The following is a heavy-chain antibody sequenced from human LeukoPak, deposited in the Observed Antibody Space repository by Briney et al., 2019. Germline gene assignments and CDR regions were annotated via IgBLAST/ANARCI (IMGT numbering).Heavy chain of an antibody. Sequence: GGSLRLSCAASGFTFTSYSMNWVRQAPGKGLEWVSYISSSSSAIYYADSVKGRFTFSRDNAKHSLSLQMNRLRVEDTAVYYCARGYGDYAFFDYWGQGTLVTVSS. CDR1: GFTFTSYS. D-gene: IGHD4-17*01. J-gene: IGHJ4*02. V-gene: IGHV3-48*01. CDR2: ISSSSSAI. CDR3: ARGYGDYAFFDY.